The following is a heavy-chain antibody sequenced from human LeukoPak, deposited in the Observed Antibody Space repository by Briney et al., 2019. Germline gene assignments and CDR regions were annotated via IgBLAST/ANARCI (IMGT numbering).Heavy chain of an antibody. V-gene: IGHV4-4*07. CDR2: IYTSGST. Sequence: SETLSLTCTVSGGSIRSYYWSWMRQPAGKGLEWIGRIYTSGSTNYNPSLKSRVSMSVDTSKNQVSLKLSSVTAADTAVYYCARDQSAAGYWYFDLWGRGALVSVSS. CDR1: GGSIRSYY. CDR3: ARDQSAAGYWYFDL. J-gene: IGHJ2*01. D-gene: IGHD6-19*01.